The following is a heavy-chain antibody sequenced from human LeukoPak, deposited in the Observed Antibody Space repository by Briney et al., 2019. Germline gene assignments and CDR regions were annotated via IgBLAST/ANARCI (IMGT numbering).Heavy chain of an antibody. V-gene: IGHV5-51*01. CDR3: ARLGIVVVPAAPFDY. CDR2: IYPGDSDT. Sequence: GESLKISCKGSGYSFTSYWIGWVRQMPGKGLEWMGIIYPGDSDTRYSPSFQDQVTISADKSISTAYLQWSSLKASDTAMYYCARLGIVVVPAAPFDYRGQGTLVTVSS. CDR1: GYSFTSYW. J-gene: IGHJ4*02. D-gene: IGHD2-2*01.